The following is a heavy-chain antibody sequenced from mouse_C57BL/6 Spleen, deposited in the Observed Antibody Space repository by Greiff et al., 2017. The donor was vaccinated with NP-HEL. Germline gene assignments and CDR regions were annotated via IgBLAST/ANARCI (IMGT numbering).Heavy chain of an antibody. D-gene: IGHD1-1*01. CDR1: GYTFTSYW. V-gene: IGHV1-69*01. Sequence: QVQLQQPGAELVMPGASVKLSCKASGYTFTSYWMHWVKQRPGQGLEWIGAIDPSDSYTNYNQKFKGKSTLTVDKSSSTAYMQLSSLTSEDSAVYYCARSPTVGALGDYWGQGTTLTVSS. CDR2: IDPSDSYT. J-gene: IGHJ2*01. CDR3: ARSPTVGALGDY.